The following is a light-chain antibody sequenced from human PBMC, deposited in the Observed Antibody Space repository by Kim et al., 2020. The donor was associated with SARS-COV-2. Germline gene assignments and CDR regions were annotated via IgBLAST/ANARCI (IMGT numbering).Light chain of an antibody. CDR3: GAWDTGLSAWV. J-gene: IGLJ3*02. CDR1: SSNIGNNY. Sequence: QSVLTQPPSVSAAPGQKVTISCSASSSNIGNNYVSWYQQLPGTAPKLLIYDNNKRPSGIPDRFSGSKSGTSATLDITGLQTGDEADYYCGAWDTGLSAWVFGGGTKLTVL. V-gene: IGLV1-51*01. CDR2: DNN.